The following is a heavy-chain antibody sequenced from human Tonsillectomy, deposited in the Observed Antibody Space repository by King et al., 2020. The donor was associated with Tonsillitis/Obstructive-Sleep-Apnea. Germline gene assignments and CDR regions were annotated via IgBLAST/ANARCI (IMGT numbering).Heavy chain of an antibody. CDR3: VRGVLDYHFWSWYYSV. Sequence: VQLQESGPGLVKPSGTLSLTCAVSGGSISGSNWWTWIRQPPGKGLEWLGEIHHSGSTNYNPSLKSRVTITVDKSKNQFSLKLSSVTAADTAVYYCVRGVLDYHFWSWYYSVWGQGTLVTVSS. J-gene: IGHJ1*01. CDR2: IHHSGST. D-gene: IGHD3-3*01. V-gene: IGHV4-4*02. CDR1: GGSISGSNW.